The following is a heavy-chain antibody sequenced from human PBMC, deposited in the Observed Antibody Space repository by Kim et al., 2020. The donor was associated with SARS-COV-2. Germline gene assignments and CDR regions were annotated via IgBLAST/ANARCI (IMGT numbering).Heavy chain of an antibody. V-gene: IGHV1-18*01. CDR3: ARASYDSSGYYPEYFQH. D-gene: IGHD3-22*01. CDR1: GYTFPSYG. J-gene: IGHJ1*01. Sequence: ASVKVSCKASGYTFPSYGISWVRQAPGQGLEWMGWISAYNGNKKYAQKLQGRVTMTTDTSTSTAYMELRSLRSDDTAVYYCARASYDSSGYYPEYFQHWGQGTLVTVSS. CDR2: ISAYNGNK.